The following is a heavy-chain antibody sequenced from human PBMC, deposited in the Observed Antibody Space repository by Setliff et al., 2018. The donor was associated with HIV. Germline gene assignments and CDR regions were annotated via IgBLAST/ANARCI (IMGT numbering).Heavy chain of an antibody. CDR1: GGSISSSSYS. CDR2: VLSSGST. V-gene: IGHV4-39*07. J-gene: IGHJ4*02. CDR3: ARGVRGVIIDWYYFDY. D-gene: IGHD3-10*01. Sequence: PSETLSLTCTVSGGSISSSSYSWDWIRQPPGKGLEWSGGVLSSGSTYYNPSLKSRVTVSVDTSKNQFSLKLSSVTAADTAVYYCARGVRGVIIDWYYFDYWGQGTLVTVSS.